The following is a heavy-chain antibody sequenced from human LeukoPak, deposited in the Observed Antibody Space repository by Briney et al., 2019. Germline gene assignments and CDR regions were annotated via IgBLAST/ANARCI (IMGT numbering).Heavy chain of an antibody. D-gene: IGHD6-13*01. CDR1: GSTFSNYE. CDR2: ISSTSNMI. J-gene: IGHJ4*02. CDR3: ATASGSWYRYYFDN. V-gene: IGHV3-48*03. Sequence: PGGSLRLSCAASGSTFSNYEMNWVRQAPGKGLEWVSYISSTSNMIYYADSVRGRFTISRGNAENSLYLQMNSLRVEDTAVYYCATASGSWYRYYFDNWGQGTLVTVSS.